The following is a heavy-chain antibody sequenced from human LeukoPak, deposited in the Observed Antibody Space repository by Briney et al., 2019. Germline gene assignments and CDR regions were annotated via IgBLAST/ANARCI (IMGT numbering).Heavy chain of an antibody. J-gene: IGHJ4*02. CDR2: ISYDGSNK. Sequence: PGGSLRLSCAASGFTFSSYAMHWVRQAPGKGLEWVAVISYDGSNKYYADSVKGRFTISRDNSKNTLYLQMNSLRAEDTAVYYCARDGPPFTIRGSSIDYWGQGTLVTVSS. V-gene: IGHV3-30*04. CDR3: ARDGPPFTIRGSSIDY. CDR1: GFTFSSYA. D-gene: IGHD3-3*01.